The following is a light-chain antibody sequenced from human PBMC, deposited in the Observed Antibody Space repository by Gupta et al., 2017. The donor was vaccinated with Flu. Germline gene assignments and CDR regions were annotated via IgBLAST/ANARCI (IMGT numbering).Light chain of an antibody. CDR3: QVWDITSNHYV. CDR2: DDS. J-gene: IGLJ1*01. V-gene: IGLV3-21*02. CDR1: NIGSKS. Sequence: SYVLTQPPSVSVAPGQTARITCGGNNIGSKSVHWYQKKAGQAPVLVVYDDSDRPSGIPERFSGSNSGNTATLTISRVEAGDEAGYYCQVWDITSNHYVFGSGTKVTVL.